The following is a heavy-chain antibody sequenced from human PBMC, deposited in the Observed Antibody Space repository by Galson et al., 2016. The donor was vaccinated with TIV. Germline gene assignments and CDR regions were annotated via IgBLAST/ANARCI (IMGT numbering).Heavy chain of an antibody. CDR2: ISSSGSSI. J-gene: IGHJ4*02. V-gene: IGHV3-11*01. CDR1: GFVFNDYY. CDR3: TRGVFSDV. D-gene: IGHD5/OR15-5a*01. Sequence: SLRLSCAGSGFVFNDYYMNWMRQSPGKGPEWLAHISSSGSSIFYADSVRGRFTISRDNVKKLVFLQMNTLRADDTALYYCTRGVFSDVWGQGTLVTVSS.